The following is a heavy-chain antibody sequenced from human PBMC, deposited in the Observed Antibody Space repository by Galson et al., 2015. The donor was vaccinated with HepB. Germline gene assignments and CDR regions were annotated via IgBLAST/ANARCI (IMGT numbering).Heavy chain of an antibody. CDR3: ASGYYYGSGRDNY. J-gene: IGHJ4*02. CDR2: ISSSATYI. V-gene: IGHV3-21*01. CDR1: GFSFNTYS. D-gene: IGHD3-10*01. Sequence: LRLSCAASGFSFNTYSMNWVRQAPGKGLEWVSSISSSATYIYYADSVKGRFAISRDNAKNSLYLLMNSLRAEDTAVYYCASGYYYGSGRDNYWGQGTLVPVSP.